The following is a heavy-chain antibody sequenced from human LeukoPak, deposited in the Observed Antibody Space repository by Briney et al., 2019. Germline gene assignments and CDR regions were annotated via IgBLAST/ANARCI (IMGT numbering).Heavy chain of an antibody. CDR1: GGSISSNNW. D-gene: IGHD6-19*01. J-gene: IGHJ4*02. CDR2: IYHTGST. V-gene: IGHV4-4*02. CDR3: GRLMAGLD. Sequence: PSGTLSLTCAVSGGSISSNNWWSWVRQPPGRGLEWIADIYHTGSTNYSPSLKSRVTISVDESKNQFFLKLNSVTAADTAVYYCGRLMAGLDWGQGTLVTVSS.